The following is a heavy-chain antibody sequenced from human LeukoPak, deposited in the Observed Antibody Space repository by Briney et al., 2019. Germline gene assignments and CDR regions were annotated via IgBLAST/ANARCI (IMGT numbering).Heavy chain of an antibody. D-gene: IGHD6-6*01. CDR1: GGSISSHY. CDR3: ARGIPPTRPGFGHYMDV. V-gene: IGHV4-59*11. J-gene: IGHJ6*03. Sequence: PSETPSLTCTVSGGSISSHYWSWIRQPPGKGLEWIGFIYYSGSTNYNSALDSRVTISLDTPKNQFSLKLNSVTAADTAVYYCARGIPPTRPGFGHYMDVWGKGTTVTVSS. CDR2: IYYSGST.